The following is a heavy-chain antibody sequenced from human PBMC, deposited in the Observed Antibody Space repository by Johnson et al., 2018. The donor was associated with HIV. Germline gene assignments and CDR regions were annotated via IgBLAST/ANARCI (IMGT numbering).Heavy chain of an antibody. CDR2: ISYDGSNK. D-gene: IGHD4-17*01. Sequence: QVQLVESGGGVVQPGRSLRLSCAASGFTFSSYGMHWVRQAPGKGLEWVAVISYDGSNKYYADSVKGRFTISRDSAKNTLYLQMNSLRAEDTALYYCARDEGLDYGASLGAFDIWGPGTTVTVSS. CDR3: ARDEGLDYGASLGAFDI. J-gene: IGHJ3*02. CDR1: GFTFSSYG. V-gene: IGHV3-30*19.